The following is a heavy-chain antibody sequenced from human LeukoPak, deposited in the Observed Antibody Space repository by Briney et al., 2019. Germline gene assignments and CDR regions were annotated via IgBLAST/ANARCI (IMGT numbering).Heavy chain of an antibody. CDR3: AMTPTIVVVVGADSRVDDY. V-gene: IGHV4-34*01. CDR1: GGSFSGYY. D-gene: IGHD2-15*01. J-gene: IGHJ4*02. Sequence: SETLSLTCAVYGGSFSGYYWSWIRQPPGKGLEWIGEINHSGSTNYNPSLKRRVTISVDTGKNQFPRKLSSVTAADTAVYYSAMTPTIVVVVGADSRVDDYWGQGTLVTVSS. CDR2: INHSGST.